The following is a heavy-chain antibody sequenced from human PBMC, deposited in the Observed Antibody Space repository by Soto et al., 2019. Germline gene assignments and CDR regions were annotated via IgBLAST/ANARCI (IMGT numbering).Heavy chain of an antibody. CDR3: AKQEDYDILTGPVY. CDR1: GFTFSSYA. D-gene: IGHD3-9*01. Sequence: PGGSLRLSSAASGFTFSSYAMSWVRPAPGKGLEWVSAISGSGGSTYYADSVKGRFTISRDNSKNTLYLQMNSLRAEDTAVYYCAKQEDYDILTGPVYWGQGTLVTVSS. CDR2: ISGSGGST. V-gene: IGHV3-23*01. J-gene: IGHJ4*02.